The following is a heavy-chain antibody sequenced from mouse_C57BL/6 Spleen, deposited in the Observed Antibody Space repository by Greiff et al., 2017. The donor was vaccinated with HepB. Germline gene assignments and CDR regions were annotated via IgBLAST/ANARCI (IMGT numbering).Heavy chain of an antibody. CDR1: GYTFTSYW. V-gene: IGHV1-69*01. CDR2: IDPSDSYT. J-gene: IGHJ2*01. D-gene: IGHD4-1*01. Sequence: QVQLQQPGAELVMPGASVKLSCKASGYTFTSYWMHWVKQRPGQGLEWIGEIDPSDSYTNYNQKFKGKSTLTVDKSSSTAYMQLSSLTSEDSAVYYCARRRANWDLYFDYWGQGTTLTVSS. CDR3: ARRRANWDLYFDY.